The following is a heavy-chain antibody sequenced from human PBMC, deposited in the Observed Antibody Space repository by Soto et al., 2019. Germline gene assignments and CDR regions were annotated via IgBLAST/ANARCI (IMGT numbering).Heavy chain of an antibody. CDR1: GFTFSSYA. Sequence: GGSLRLSCAASGFTFSSYAMSWVRQAPGKGPVWISRINSGGSVINYADSVKGRFTISRDNAKNTLYLQMNSLGVEDTAIYYCARVENYYSLGDNYYVFDSWGQGTLVTVSS. J-gene: IGHJ4*01. V-gene: IGHV3-74*01. CDR2: INSGGSVI. D-gene: IGHD3-10*02. CDR3: ARVENYYSLGDNYYVFDS.